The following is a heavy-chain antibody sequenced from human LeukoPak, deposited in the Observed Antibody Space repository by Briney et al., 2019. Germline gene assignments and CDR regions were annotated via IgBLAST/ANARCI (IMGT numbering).Heavy chain of an antibody. J-gene: IGHJ6*03. D-gene: IGHD2-21*02. CDR1: GGSFRGFY. CDR3: ARSHCGGDCYSSRWQILYGYYYYYMDV. Sequence: PSETLSLTCAVYGGSFRGFYWTWIRQSPGKGLEWIGEINHSGSSSYNPSLKSRIMISVDMSKNQFSLKVRSVTAADTAVYYCARSHCGGDCYSSRWQILYGYYYYYMDVWVTGTTVTVSS. V-gene: IGHV4-34*01. CDR2: INHSGSS.